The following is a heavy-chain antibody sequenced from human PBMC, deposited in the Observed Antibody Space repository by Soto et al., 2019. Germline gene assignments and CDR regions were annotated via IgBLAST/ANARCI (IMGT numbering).Heavy chain of an antibody. CDR1: GFTFSSYA. D-gene: IGHD1-26*01. V-gene: IGHV3-23*01. CDR2: ISGSGGST. Sequence: VQLLESGGGLVQPGGSLRLSCAASGFTFSSYAMSWVRQAPGKGLEWVSAISGSGGSTYYADSVKGRFTISRDNSKNTLYLQMNSLRAEDTSVYYCARPQETGLFIVGSFFFDYWGQGTLVTVSS. CDR3: ARPQETGLFIVGSFFFDY. J-gene: IGHJ4*02.